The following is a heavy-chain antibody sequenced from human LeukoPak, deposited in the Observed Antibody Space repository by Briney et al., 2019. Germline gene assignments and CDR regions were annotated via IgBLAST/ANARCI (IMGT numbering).Heavy chain of an antibody. J-gene: IGHJ4*02. Sequence: GGSLRLSCAASGFTFSNAWMSWVRQAPGKGLEWVGRIKSKTDGGTTDYAAPVKGRFTISRDDSKNTLYLQMNSLKTEDTAVYYCTTDLVRRGCTNAVCYGNFDYWGQGTLVTVSS. CDR1: GFTFSNAW. V-gene: IGHV3-15*01. CDR3: TTDLVRRGCTNAVCYGNFDY. CDR2: IKSKTDGGTT. D-gene: IGHD2-8*01.